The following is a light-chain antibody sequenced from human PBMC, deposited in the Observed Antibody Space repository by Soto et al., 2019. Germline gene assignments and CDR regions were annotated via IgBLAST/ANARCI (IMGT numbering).Light chain of an antibody. CDR3: QSHSSSLSGSWV. V-gene: IGLV1-40*01. CDR2: GSS. CDR1: SSNIGAGYD. Sequence: QSVLTQPPSVSGAPGQRVTISCTGSSSNIGAGYDVHWYQQHPGTAPKPLIFGSSNRPSGVPDRFSGSKSGTSASLAITGLQAEAEAESYCQSHSSSLSGSWVFGGGTKLTVL. J-gene: IGLJ3*02.